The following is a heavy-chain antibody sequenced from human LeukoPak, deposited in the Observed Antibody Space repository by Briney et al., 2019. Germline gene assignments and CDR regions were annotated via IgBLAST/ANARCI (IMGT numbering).Heavy chain of an antibody. J-gene: IGHJ3*02. CDR1: GYTFTGYY. CDR2: INPNSGGT. V-gene: IGHV1-2*02. Sequence: ASAKVSCKASGYTFTGYYMHWVRQAPGQGLEWMGWINPNSGGTNYAQKFQGRVTMTGDTSISTAYMELSRLRSDDTAVYYCARTNYYDSSGQTFDAFDIWGQGTMVTVSS. D-gene: IGHD3-22*01. CDR3: ARTNYYDSSGQTFDAFDI.